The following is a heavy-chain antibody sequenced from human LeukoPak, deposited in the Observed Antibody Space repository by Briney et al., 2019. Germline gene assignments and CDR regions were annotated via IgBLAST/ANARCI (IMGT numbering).Heavy chain of an antibody. J-gene: IGHJ4*02. CDR1: GFTFNTYW. D-gene: IGHD1-26*01. CDR3: ARDGRGSYSGYFDC. CDR2: IKDDGGEN. V-gene: IGHV3-7*03. Sequence: GGSLRLSCAASGFTFNTYWMSWVRQAPGKGLEWVANIKDDGGENHYADSVRGRFIISRDNAKNSLFLQMNSLRAKDTAVYYCARDGRGSYSGYFDCWGQGTLVTVSS.